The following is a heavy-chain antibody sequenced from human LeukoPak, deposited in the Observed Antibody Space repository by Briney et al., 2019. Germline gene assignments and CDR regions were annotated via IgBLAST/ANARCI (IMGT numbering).Heavy chain of an antibody. CDR3: ARPDSSGWYLGAFDI. D-gene: IGHD6-19*01. CDR2: IYYSGST. CDR1: GGSISSYY. J-gene: IGHJ3*02. V-gene: IGHV4-59*08. Sequence: SETLSLTCTVSGGSISSYYWSWIRQPPGKGLEWIGYIYYSGSTNYNPSLKSQVTISVDTSKNQFSLKLSSVTAADTAVYYCARPDSSGWYLGAFDIWGQGTMVTVSS.